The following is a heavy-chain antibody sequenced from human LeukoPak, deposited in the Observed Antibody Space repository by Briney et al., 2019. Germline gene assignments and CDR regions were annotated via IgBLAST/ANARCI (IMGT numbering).Heavy chain of an antibody. V-gene: IGHV3-48*02. Sequence: GGSLRLSCAASGFTFSSYSMNWVRRAPGKGLEWVSYISSSSSTIHYADSVKGRFTISRDNAKNSLYLQMNSLRDEDTAVYYCASGKYYYGSGPFDYWGQGTLVTVSS. CDR2: ISSSSSTI. CDR1: GFTFSSYS. J-gene: IGHJ4*02. CDR3: ASGKYYYGSGPFDY. D-gene: IGHD3-10*01.